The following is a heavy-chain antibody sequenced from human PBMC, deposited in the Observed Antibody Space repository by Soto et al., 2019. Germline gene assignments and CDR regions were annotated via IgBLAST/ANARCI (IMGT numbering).Heavy chain of an antibody. CDR1: GFSLSTSGVG. V-gene: IGHV2-26*01. Sequence: SGPTLVNPTQTLTLTCTFSGFSLSTSGVGVSWIRQPPGKALEWLAHIFSNDEKSYSTSLKSRLTISKDTSKSQVVLTMTNMDPVDTATYYCARTSYYYDSSGYIDYWGQGTLVTVSS. CDR2: IFSNDEK. D-gene: IGHD3-22*01. CDR3: ARTSYYYDSSGYIDY. J-gene: IGHJ4*02.